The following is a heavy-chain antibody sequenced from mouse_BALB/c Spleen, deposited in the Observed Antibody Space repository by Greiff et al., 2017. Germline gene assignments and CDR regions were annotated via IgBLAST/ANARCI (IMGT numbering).Heavy chain of an antibody. CDR3: TRGGDY. Sequence: EVHLVESGGGLVKPGGSLKLSCAASGFTFSSYTMSWVRQTPEKRLEWVATISSGGSYTYYPDSVKGRFTISRDNAKNTLYLQMSSLKSEDTAMYYCTRGGDYWGQGTTLTVSS. V-gene: IGHV5-6-4*01. J-gene: IGHJ2*01. CDR2: ISSGGSYT. CDR1: GFTFSSYT.